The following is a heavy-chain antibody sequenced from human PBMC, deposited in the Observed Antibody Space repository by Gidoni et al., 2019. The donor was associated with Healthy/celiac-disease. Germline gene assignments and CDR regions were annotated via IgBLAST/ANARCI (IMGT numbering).Heavy chain of an antibody. CDR2: IYTSGST. J-gene: IGHJ6*02. CDR3: ARASQLPLGYYYYYGMDV. D-gene: IGHD2-2*01. Sequence: QVQLQESGPGLVKPSQTLSLTCTVSGGSISSGSYYWSWIRPPAGKGLEWIGRIYTSGSTNYNPSLKSRVTISVDTSKNQFSLKLSSVTAADTAVYYCARASQLPLGYYYYYGMDVWGQGTTVTVSS. CDR1: GGSISSGSYY. V-gene: IGHV4-61*02.